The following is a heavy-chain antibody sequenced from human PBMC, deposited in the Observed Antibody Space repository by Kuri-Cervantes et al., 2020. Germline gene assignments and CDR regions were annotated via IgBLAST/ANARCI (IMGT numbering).Heavy chain of an antibody. J-gene: IGHJ5*02. CDR3: ARDYYGSGNLRFDP. CDR1: GFSLSTSGVG. CDR2: IDWDDDK. D-gene: IGHD3-10*01. V-gene: IGHV2-70*01. Sequence: SGPTLVKPTQTLTLTCTFSGFSLSTSGVGVGWIRQPPGKALEWLALIDWDDDKYYSTSLKTRLTISKDTSKNQVVLTMTNMDPVDTATYYCARDYYGSGNLRFDPWGQGTLVTVSS.